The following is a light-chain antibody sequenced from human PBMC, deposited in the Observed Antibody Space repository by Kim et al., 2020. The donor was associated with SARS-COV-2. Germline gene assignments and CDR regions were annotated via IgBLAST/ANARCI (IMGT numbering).Light chain of an antibody. J-gene: IGLJ2*01. V-gene: IGLV1-40*01. CDR1: SSNIGAGYD. CDR2: GNS. CDR3: QSYDSSLSVV. Sequence: GQGVTISGTGSSSNIGAGYDVHWYQQLPGTAPKLLIYGNSNRPSGVPDRFSGSKSGTSASLAITGLQAEDEADYYCQSYDSSLSVVFGGGTQLTVL.